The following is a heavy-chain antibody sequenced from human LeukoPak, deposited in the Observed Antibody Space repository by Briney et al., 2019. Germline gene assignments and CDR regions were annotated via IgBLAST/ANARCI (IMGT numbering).Heavy chain of an antibody. CDR1: RFTFSSYS. CDR3: AREYGSSSNYYGLDV. CDR2: ISSSSSYI. V-gene: IGHV3-21*01. Sequence: GGSLRLSCAASRFTFSSYSMNWVRQAPGKGLEWVSSISSSSSYICYADSVRGRFTISRDNAKNSLFLQMTSLRAEDTAVYYCAREYGSSSNYYGLDVWGQGTTVTVSS. J-gene: IGHJ6*02. D-gene: IGHD6-6*01.